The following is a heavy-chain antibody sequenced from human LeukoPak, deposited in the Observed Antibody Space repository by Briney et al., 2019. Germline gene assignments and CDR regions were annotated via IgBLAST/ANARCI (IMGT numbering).Heavy chain of an antibody. J-gene: IGHJ5*02. V-gene: IGHV6-1*01. Sequence: SQTLSLTCAISGDSVSSNSVAWNWIRQSPSRGLEWLGRTYYRSTWYNDYAVSVRGRITVNPDTSKNQFSLHLNSVTPEDTAVYYCARRLTQYDCFDPWGQGILVTVSS. D-gene: IGHD2-2*01. CDR1: GDSVSSNSVA. CDR3: ARRLTQYDCFDP. CDR2: TYYRSTWYN.